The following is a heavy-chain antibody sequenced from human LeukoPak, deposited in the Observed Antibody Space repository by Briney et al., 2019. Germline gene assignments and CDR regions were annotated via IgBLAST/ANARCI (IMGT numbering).Heavy chain of an antibody. Sequence: GGSLRLSCAASGFTFSSYAMSWVRQAPGKGLEWASTISGSGGSTYYADSVKGRFTISRDNSKYTLYLQMNSLRAEDTAVYYCAKDLPKIVVVPAAQEHWGQGTLVTVSS. CDR1: GFTFSSYA. V-gene: IGHV3-23*01. J-gene: IGHJ1*01. CDR3: AKDLPKIVVVPAAQEH. D-gene: IGHD2-2*01. CDR2: ISGSGGST.